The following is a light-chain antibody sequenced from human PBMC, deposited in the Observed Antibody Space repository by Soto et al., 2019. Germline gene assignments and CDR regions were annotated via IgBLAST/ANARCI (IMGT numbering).Light chain of an antibody. CDR3: EDYSSSAWT. CDR1: QTLSSW. CDR2: KAS. J-gene: IGKJ1*01. V-gene: IGKV1-5*03. Sequence: MSPARSTWIASVRKRVAKTKRASQTLSSWLAWYQQKPGKAPKLLIYKASTLKSGVPSRSSDSGSVTDLNFSCSGLQLEDFAVYYCEDYSSSAWTVGQGTKVDIK.